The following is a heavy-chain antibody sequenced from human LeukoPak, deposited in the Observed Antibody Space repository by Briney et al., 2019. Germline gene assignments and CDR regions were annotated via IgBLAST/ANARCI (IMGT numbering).Heavy chain of an antibody. D-gene: IGHD4-17*01. Sequence: QPGGSLRLSCAASGFTFSTCAMHWVRQAPGKGLEWVSAIRSDGSNEWYVDSVKGRFTIPRDNSKNTLFLQMSSLRTEDTAVYYCAKLETTVTTKPQDYWGQGTLVTVSS. CDR3: AKLETTVTTKPQDY. CDR2: IRSDGSNE. J-gene: IGHJ4*02. CDR1: GFTFSTCA. V-gene: IGHV3-30*02.